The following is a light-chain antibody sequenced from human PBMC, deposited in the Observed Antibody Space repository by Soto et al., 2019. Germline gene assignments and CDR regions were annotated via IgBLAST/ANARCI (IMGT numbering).Light chain of an antibody. Sequence: DIQMTQSPSTLSASVGDRVTITCRASQSISNWLAWYQQKPGKAPKLLIFDASSLESGVPSRFSGSGSGTEFTLTISSLQPDDFATYYCQQYNTYSPLWTFGQGTKVEFQ. CDR2: DAS. J-gene: IGKJ1*01. V-gene: IGKV1-5*01. CDR1: QSISNW. CDR3: QQYNTYSPLWT.